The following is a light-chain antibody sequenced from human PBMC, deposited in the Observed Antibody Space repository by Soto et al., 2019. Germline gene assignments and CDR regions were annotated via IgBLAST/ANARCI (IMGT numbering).Light chain of an antibody. J-gene: IGKJ2*01. V-gene: IGKV1-39*01. Sequence: DIQMTQSPSSLSASVGDRVTITCRASQRITTYLNWYQHKPGRAPELLIYAASSLQSGVTSSFSGSGPGTYVTLTISHLQPEDFSTYDSQQTSITTLMYPFGQGTTLEI. CDR1: QRITTY. CDR3: QQTSITTLMYP. CDR2: AAS.